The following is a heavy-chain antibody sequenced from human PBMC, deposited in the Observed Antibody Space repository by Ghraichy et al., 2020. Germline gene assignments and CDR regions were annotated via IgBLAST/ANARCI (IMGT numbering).Heavy chain of an antibody. J-gene: IGHJ4*02. CDR1: GGSISGSY. V-gene: IGHV4-4*07. CDR2: IYTSGST. D-gene: IGHD3-10*01. CDR3: ARGGSWFGELLQREVYFDY. Sequence: SQTLSLTCTVSGGSISGSYWSWIRQPAGKGLEWIGRIYTSGSTNYNPSLKSRVTMSLDTSQNQFSLKLSSVTAADTAVYYCARGGSWFGELLQREVYFDYWGQGTLVTVSS.